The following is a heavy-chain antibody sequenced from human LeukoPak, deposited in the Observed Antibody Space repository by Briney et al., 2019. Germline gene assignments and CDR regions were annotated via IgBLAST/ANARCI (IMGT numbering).Heavy chain of an antibody. Sequence: SETLSLTCAVYGGSFSGYYWSWIRQPPGEGLEWIGEINHSGSTNYNPSLKSRVTISVDTSKNQFSLKLSSVTAADTAVYYCARRDGYNLGYWGQGTLVTVSS. J-gene: IGHJ4*02. V-gene: IGHV4-34*01. D-gene: IGHD5-12*01. CDR3: ARRDGYNLGY. CDR1: GGSFSGYY. CDR2: INHSGST.